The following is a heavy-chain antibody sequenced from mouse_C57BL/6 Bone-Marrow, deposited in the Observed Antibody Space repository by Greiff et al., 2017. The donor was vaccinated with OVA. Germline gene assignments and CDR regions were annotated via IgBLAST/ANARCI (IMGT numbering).Heavy chain of an antibody. Sequence: VMLVESGPGLVAPSQSLSITCTVSGFSLTSYAISWVRQQPGKGLEWLGVIWTGGGTNYNSALKSRLSISKDNSKSQVFLKMNSLQTDDTARYYCARNMRYNWDEEDFDYWGQGTTLTVSS. CDR2: IWTGGGT. J-gene: IGHJ2*01. CDR1: GFSLTSYA. V-gene: IGHV2-9-1*01. D-gene: IGHD4-1*01. CDR3: ARNMRYNWDEEDFDY.